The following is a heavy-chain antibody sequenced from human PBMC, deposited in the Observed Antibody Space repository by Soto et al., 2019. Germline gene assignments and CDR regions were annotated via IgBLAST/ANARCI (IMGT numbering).Heavy chain of an antibody. CDR3: ARDPKEGYPANGMDV. CDR1: GYKFSSYG. J-gene: IGHJ6*02. Sequence: QVQLVQSGAEVKKPGASVKVSCKASGYKFSSYGISWVRQAPGQGLEWMGWISAYTGNTNYAQKLQGRVTMTTDTSTGTADMKLRSLRSDDMAVYYCARDPKEGYPANGMDVWGQGTTVTVSS. CDR2: ISAYTGNT. D-gene: IGHD5-12*01. V-gene: IGHV1-18*03.